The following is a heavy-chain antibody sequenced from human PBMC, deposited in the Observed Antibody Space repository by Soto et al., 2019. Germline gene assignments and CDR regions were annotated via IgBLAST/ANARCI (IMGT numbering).Heavy chain of an antibody. CDR2: ISTNGGST. CDR3: ARDRGSNLGSFYRSDMDV. CDR1: GFTFSSYA. J-gene: IGHJ6*02. D-gene: IGHD3-10*01. Sequence: GGSLRLSCAASGFTFSSYAMHWVRQAPGKGLQYVSVISTNGGSTYYANSVKGRFTISRDNSKNTLYLQMGSLRAEDMAVYYCARDRGSNLGSFYRSDMDVWGQGTTVTVSS. V-gene: IGHV3-64*01.